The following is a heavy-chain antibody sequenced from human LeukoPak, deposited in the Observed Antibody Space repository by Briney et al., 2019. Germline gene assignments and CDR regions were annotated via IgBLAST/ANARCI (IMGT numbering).Heavy chain of an antibody. J-gene: IGHJ4*02. CDR1: GFTFSSYA. CDR3: AKDLGTPYNFDY. D-gene: IGHD2-15*01. V-gene: IGHV3-23*01. Sequence: GGSLRLSCAASGFTFSSYAMSWVRQAPGKGLEWVSVISSSGGSTYFADSVKGRFTISRDNSKNTLYLQMNSLRAEDTAVYYCAKDLGTPYNFDYWGQGTLVTVSS. CDR2: ISSSGGST.